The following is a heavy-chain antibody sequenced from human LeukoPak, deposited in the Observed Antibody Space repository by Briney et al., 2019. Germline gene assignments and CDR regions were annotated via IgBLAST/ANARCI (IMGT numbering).Heavy chain of an antibody. D-gene: IGHD3-16*01. Sequence: PGGSLRLSCVASGLTFSSFWMTWARQAPGKGLEWVANINEDGSKENYVDSVKGRFTIARDNAKNPLSLQMNSLRAEDSAVYYCATGGHLDYWGQGTRVTVSS. J-gene: IGHJ4*02. CDR3: ATGGHLDY. CDR1: GLTFSSFW. V-gene: IGHV3-7*01. CDR2: INEDGSKE.